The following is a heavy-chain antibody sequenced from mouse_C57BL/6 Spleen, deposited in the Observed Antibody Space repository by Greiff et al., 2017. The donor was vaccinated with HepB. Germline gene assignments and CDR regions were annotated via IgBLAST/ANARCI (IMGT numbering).Heavy chain of an antibody. Sequence: EVQLVESGPGLVKPSQSLSLTCSVTGYSITSGYYWNWIRRFPGNKLEWMGYISYDGSNNYNPSLKNRISITRDTSKNQFFLKLNSVTTEDTATYYCASFRDLEFAYWGQGTLVTVSA. CDR2: ISYDGSN. V-gene: IGHV3-6*01. CDR3: ASFRDLEFAY. D-gene: IGHD2-10*02. J-gene: IGHJ3*01. CDR1: GYSITSGYY.